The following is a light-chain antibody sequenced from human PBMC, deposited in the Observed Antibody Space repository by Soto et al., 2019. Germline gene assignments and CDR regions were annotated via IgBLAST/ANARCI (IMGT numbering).Light chain of an antibody. V-gene: IGKV3-20*01. Sequence: EIVLTQSPGTRSLSPGERTTLSCRASQSVRSSNLAWYQQKPGQAPRLLIYGASIRPTGIPDRFSGSGSGTDFTLTISRLEPEDFAVYYCQQYGSSPRTFGQGTKLEIK. J-gene: IGKJ2*01. CDR3: QQYGSSPRT. CDR1: QSVRSSN. CDR2: GAS.